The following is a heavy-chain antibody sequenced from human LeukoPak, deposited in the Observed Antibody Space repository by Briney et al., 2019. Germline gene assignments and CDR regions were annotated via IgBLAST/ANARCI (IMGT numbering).Heavy chain of an antibody. D-gene: IGHD5-24*01. Sequence: SETLSLTCTVSGGSISSNIYFWGGIRQPPGKGLEWIGSIYYSGSSFDNPALKSRVTISVDTSKNQFSLKLSSVTAADTAVYYCARHRSGWLQSSFDYWGQGTLVTVSS. V-gene: IGHV4-39*01. CDR3: ARHRSGWLQSSFDY. CDR2: IYYSGSS. J-gene: IGHJ4*02. CDR1: GGSISSNIYF.